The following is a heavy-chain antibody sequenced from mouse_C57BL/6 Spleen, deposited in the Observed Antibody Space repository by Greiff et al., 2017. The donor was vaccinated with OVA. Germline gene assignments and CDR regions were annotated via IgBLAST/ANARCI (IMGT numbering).Heavy chain of an antibody. J-gene: IGHJ2*01. V-gene: IGHV1-80*01. CDR2: IYPGDGDT. CDR3: ARVDYGDDEYYFDY. D-gene: IGHD2-2*01. CDR1: GYAFSSYW. Sequence: QVQLQQSGAELVKPGASVKLSCKASGYAFSSYWMNWVKQRPGKGLEWIGQIYPGDGDTNYNEKFKGKATLTVDKSSTTAYMQLRSLTSEDSAVYYGARVDYGDDEYYFDYWGQGTTLTVSS.